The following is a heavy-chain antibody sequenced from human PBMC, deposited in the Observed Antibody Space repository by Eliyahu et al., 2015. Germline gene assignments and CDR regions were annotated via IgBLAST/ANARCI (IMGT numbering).Heavy chain of an antibody. J-gene: IGHJ4*02. D-gene: IGHD3-16*02. Sequence: EVQLVESXGGLVXPGGSLRLSCAASGFTFXXFAMXWGRQAPGKGLXWVSVISGNGYSTCYADSVKGRFTISRDNSKNTLYLQMNSLRAEDTAVYYCAKRGNFEGSYPDYWGQGTLVTVSS. CDR1: GFTFXXFA. CDR3: AKRGNFEGSYPDY. V-gene: IGHV3-23*04. CDR2: ISGNGYST.